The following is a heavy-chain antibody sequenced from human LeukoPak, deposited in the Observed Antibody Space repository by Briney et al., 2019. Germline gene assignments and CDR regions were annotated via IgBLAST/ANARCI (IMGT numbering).Heavy chain of an antibody. CDR3: ARKQTVGATHAFDI. CDR2: IIPIFGTA. D-gene: IGHD1-26*01. Sequence: ASVKVSCKASGGTFSSYAISWVRQAPGQGLEWMGGIIPIFGTANYAQKLQGRATITADGSTRTAYMELSSLRSEDTAVYYCARKQTVGATHAFDIWGQGTMVIVSS. V-gene: IGHV1-69*01. J-gene: IGHJ3*02. CDR1: GGTFSSYA.